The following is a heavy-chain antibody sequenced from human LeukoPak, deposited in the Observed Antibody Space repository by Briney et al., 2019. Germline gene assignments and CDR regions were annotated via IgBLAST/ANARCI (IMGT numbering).Heavy chain of an antibody. CDR3: ARAPLSYYDSSGYFDY. J-gene: IGHJ4*02. V-gene: IGHV1-18*01. D-gene: IGHD3-22*01. Sequence: PRASVKVSCKASGYTFTSYGISWVRQAPGQGLEWMGWISAYNGNTNYAQKLQGRVTVTTDTSTSTAYMELRSLRSDDTAVYYCARAPLSYYDSSGYFDYWGQGTLVTVSS. CDR2: ISAYNGNT. CDR1: GYTFTSYG.